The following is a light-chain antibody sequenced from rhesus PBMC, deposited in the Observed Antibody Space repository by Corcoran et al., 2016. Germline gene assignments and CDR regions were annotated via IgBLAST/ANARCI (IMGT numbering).Light chain of an antibody. Sequence: EIVMTQSPATLSLSPGERATLSCRASQNVSSNLAWYQQKPGQAPSLLIYDASNRATGIPDRFSGSGSGTDFTLTSSSLEPEDVGVYYCQQESNWPLTFGGGTKVEIK. CDR1: QNVSSN. CDR3: QQESNWPLT. CDR2: DAS. J-gene: IGKJ4*01. V-gene: IGKV3-35*01.